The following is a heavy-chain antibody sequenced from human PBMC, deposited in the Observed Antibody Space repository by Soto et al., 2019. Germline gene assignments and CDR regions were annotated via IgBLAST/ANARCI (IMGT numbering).Heavy chain of an antibody. CDR1: GVTVRSYA. D-gene: IGHD6-13*01. J-gene: IGHJ4*02. CDR2: ITGSDDST. CDR3: AKDLAVPGLFGY. Sequence: PGGSLRLSCAASGVTVRSYAMNWVRQAPGKGLQWVSTITGSDDSTYYAGPAKGRCTISRDNSKNTLYLQMNGLRAADTAIYYFAKDLAVPGLFGYWGQGTLVTVSS. V-gene: IGHV3-23*01.